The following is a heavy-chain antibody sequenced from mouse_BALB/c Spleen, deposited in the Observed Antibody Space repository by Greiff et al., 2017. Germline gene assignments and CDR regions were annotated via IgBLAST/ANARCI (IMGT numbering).Heavy chain of an antibody. CDR3: ARDREDCRFAY. CDR2: ISDGGSYT. CDR1: GFTFSDYY. Sequence: EVQVVESGGGLVKPGGSLKLSCAASGFTFSDYYMYWVRQTPEKRLEWVATISDGGSYTYYPDSVKGRFTISRDNAKNNLYLQMSSLKSEDTAMDYCARDREDCRFAYWGEGTLVTVSA. V-gene: IGHV5-4*02. J-gene: IGHJ3*01.